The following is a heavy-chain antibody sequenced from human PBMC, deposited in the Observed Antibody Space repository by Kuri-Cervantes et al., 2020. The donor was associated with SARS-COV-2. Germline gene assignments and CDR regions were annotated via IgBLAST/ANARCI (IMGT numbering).Heavy chain of an antibody. CDR2: ISYDGSNK. D-gene: IGHD3-22*01. V-gene: IGHV3-30*04. J-gene: IGHJ4*02. Sequence: LSLTCAASGFTFSSYAMHWVRQAPGKGLEWVAVISYDGSNKYYADSVKGRFTISRDNSKNTLYLRMNSLRAEDTAVYYCARDQDYYDSNDYIDYWGQGTLVTVSS. CDR1: GFTFSSYA. CDR3: ARDQDYYDSNDYIDY.